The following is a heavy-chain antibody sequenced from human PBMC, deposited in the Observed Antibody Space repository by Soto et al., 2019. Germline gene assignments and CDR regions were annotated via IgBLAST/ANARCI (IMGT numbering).Heavy chain of an antibody. CDR2: ISSSSSYI. CDR1: GFTFRTYS. J-gene: IGHJ5*02. D-gene: IGHD2-21*02. Sequence: EVQLVESGGGLVKPGESLRLSCAASGFTFRTYSMNWVRQAPGKGLEWVSLISSSSSYIYYADSLKGRFTISRDNAKNSLYLEMNNLRAEDTAVYYCARFVSATAINYHWGQGTLVTVSS. CDR3: ARFVSATAINYH. V-gene: IGHV3-21*01.